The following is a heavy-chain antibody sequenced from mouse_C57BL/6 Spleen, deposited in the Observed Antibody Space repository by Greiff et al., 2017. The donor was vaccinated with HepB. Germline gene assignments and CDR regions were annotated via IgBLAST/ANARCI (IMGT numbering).Heavy chain of an antibody. D-gene: IGHD4-1*01. Sequence: QVQLQQPGTELVKPGASVKLSCKASGYTFTSYWMHWVKQRPGQGLEWIGNINPSNGGTNYNEKFKSKATLTVDKSSSPAYMQLSSLTSEDSAVYYCASANWGDYYAMDYWGQGTSVTVSS. J-gene: IGHJ4*01. V-gene: IGHV1-53*01. CDR2: INPSNGGT. CDR3: ASANWGDYYAMDY. CDR1: GYTFTSYW.